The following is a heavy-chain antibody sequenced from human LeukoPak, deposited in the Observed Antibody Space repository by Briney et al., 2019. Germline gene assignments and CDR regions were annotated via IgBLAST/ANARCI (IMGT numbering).Heavy chain of an antibody. J-gene: IGHJ4*02. Sequence: GESLKISCKGSGYSITSYWIGWVRQMPGKGLEWMGIISPSDSDTRYSPSFQGQVTISVDKSIYTAYLQWSSLKASDTAMYYCARRRSGSYIDYWGQGTLVTVSS. V-gene: IGHV5-51*01. CDR2: ISPSDSDT. CDR1: GYSITSYW. D-gene: IGHD1-26*01. CDR3: ARRRSGSYIDY.